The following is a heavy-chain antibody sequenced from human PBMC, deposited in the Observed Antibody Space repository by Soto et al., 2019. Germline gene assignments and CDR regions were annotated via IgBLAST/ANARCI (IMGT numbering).Heavy chain of an antibody. D-gene: IGHD3-10*01. Sequence: SVKVSCKASGGTISSYAISWVRQDTRQRLEGMGGIIPIFGTANYAQKFQGRVTITADESTSTAYMELSSLRSEDTAVYYCSVILWFGELSPYYYGMDVWRQGSTVTVSS. V-gene: IGHV1-69*13. CDR2: IIPIFGTA. CDR1: GGTISSYA. J-gene: IGHJ6*02. CDR3: SVILWFGELSPYYYGMDV.